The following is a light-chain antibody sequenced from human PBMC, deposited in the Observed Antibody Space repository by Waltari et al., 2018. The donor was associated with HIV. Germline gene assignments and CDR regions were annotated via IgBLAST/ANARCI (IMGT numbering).Light chain of an antibody. V-gene: IGLV2-8*01. CDR2: EVS. CDR1: SNDVGGYNY. J-gene: IGLJ2*01. Sequence: QSALTQPPSASGSPGQSVTISCTGTSNDVGGYNYVSWYQQHPGKAPKLMIYEVSERPSWVPDRFSGSKSGNTASLTVAGLQAEDEADYYCSSYSGGNNFDVVFGGGTKLTVL. CDR3: SSYSGGNNFDVV.